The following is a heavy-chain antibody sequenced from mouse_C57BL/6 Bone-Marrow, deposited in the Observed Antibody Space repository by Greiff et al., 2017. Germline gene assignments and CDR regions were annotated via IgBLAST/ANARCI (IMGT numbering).Heavy chain of an antibody. J-gene: IGHJ4*01. V-gene: IGHV1-81*01. CDR1: GYTFTSYG. CDR3: ARKHPSMDY. Sequence: LVESGAELARPGASVKLSCKASGYTFTSYGISWVKQRTGQGLEWIGEIYPRSGNTYYNEKFKGKATLTADKSSSTAYMELRSLTSEDSAVYFCARKHPSMDYWGQGTSVTVSS. CDR2: IYPRSGNT.